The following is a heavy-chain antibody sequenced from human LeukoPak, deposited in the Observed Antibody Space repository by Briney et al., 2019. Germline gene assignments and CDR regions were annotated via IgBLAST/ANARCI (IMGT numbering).Heavy chain of an antibody. J-gene: IGHJ3*02. D-gene: IGHD5-18*01. CDR3: ARTKDTANDAFDI. CDR2: ISAYNGNT. Sequence: GASVKVSCKASGYTFTSYDINWVRQAPGQGLEWMGWISAYNGNTNYAQKLQGRVTMTTDTSTSTAYMELRSLRSDDTAVYYCARTKDTANDAFDIWGQGTMVTVSS. V-gene: IGHV1-18*01. CDR1: GYTFTSYD.